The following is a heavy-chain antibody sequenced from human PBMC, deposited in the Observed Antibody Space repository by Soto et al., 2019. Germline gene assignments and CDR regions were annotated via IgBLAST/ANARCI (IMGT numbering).Heavy chain of an antibody. CDR2: IWYDGSNK. V-gene: IGHV3-33*01. CDR1: GFTFSSYG. CDR3: ARGDLKYSSSWYTPRYYYYGMDV. Sequence: SLRLSCAASGFTFSSYGMHWVRQAPGKGLEWVAVIWYDGSNKYYADSVKGRFTISRDNSKNTLYLQMNSLRAEDTAVYYCARGDLKYSSSWYTPRYYYYGMDVWGQGTTVTVSS. D-gene: IGHD6-13*01. J-gene: IGHJ6*02.